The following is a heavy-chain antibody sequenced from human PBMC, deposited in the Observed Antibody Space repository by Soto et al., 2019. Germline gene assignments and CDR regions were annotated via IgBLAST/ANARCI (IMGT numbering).Heavy chain of an antibody. CDR1: GGSFSGYY. V-gene: IGHV4-34*01. D-gene: IGHD6-19*01. J-gene: IGHJ6*02. CDR3: ARKRSSGWYYYYGMDV. Sequence: SETLSLTCAVYGGSFSGYYWSWIRQPPGKGLEWIGEINHSGSTNYNPSLKSRVTISVDTSKNQFSLKLSSVTAADTAVYYCARKRSSGWYYYYGMDVWGQGTTVTVSS. CDR2: INHSGST.